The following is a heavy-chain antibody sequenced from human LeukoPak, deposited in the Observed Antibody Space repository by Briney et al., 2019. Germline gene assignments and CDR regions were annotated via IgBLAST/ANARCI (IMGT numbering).Heavy chain of an antibody. CDR1: GGSISSSSYY. V-gene: IGHV4-39*07. J-gene: IGHJ4*02. CDR3: ARANRVSLYYFDY. Sequence: SETLSLTCTVSGGSISSSSYYWGWIRQPPGKGLEWIGSIYHSGSTYYNPSLKSRVTISVDTSKNQFSLKLSSVTAADTAVYYCARANRVSLYYFDYWGQGTLVTVSS. CDR2: IYHSGST. D-gene: IGHD5/OR15-5a*01.